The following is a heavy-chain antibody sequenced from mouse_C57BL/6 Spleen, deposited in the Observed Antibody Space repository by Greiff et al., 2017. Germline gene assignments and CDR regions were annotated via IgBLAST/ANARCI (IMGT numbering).Heavy chain of an antibody. CDR1: GFTFSNYW. Sequence: EVHLVESGGGLVQPGGSMKLSCVASGFTFSNYWMNWVRQSPEKGLEWVAQIRLKSDNYATHYAESVKGRFTISRDDSKSSVYLQMNNLRAEDTGIYYCTDDYDVYFDYWGQGTTLTVSS. CDR3: TDDYDVYFDY. V-gene: IGHV6-3*01. CDR2: IRLKSDNYAT. J-gene: IGHJ2*01. D-gene: IGHD2-4*01.